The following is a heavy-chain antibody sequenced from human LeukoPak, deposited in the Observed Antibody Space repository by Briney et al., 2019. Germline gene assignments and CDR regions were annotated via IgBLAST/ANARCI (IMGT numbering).Heavy chain of an antibody. Sequence: GGSLRLSCVASGFSVSSTYLSWVRQAPGKGLEWVSITYTDGTTNYADSVKGRFTISRHNSKNILYVQMSSLRDEDTAVYYCARGIPAGGAFDYWGQGTLVTVSS. V-gene: IGHV3-53*04. CDR2: TYTDGTT. D-gene: IGHD6-13*01. CDR1: GFSVSSTY. J-gene: IGHJ4*02. CDR3: ARGIPAGGAFDY.